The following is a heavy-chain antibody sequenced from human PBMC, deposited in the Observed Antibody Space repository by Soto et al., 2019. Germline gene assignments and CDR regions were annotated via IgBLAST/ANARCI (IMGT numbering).Heavy chain of an antibody. CDR1: GFTFSSYA. D-gene: IGHD5-18*01. CDR2: ISYDGSNK. V-gene: IGHV3-30-3*01. CDR3: ARDRDSYGPYYFDS. J-gene: IGHJ4*02. Sequence: PGGSLRLSCAASGFTFSSYAMHWVGQAPGKGLEWVAVISYDGSNKYYADSVKGRSTISRDNSKNTLYLQMNSLRAEDTAVYYCARDRDSYGPYYFDSWGQGALVTSPQ.